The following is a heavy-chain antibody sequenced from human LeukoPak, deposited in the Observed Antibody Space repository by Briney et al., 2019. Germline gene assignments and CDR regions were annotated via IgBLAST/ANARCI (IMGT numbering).Heavy chain of an antibody. V-gene: IGHV3-74*01. CDR2: INSDGSST. CDR3: ARDIYYYDSSGYYFPGGSDY. Sequence: GGSLRLSCAASGFTFSSYWMHWVRQAPGKGLVWVSRINSDGSSTSYADSVKGRFTISRDNAKNSLYLQMNSLRAEDTAVYYCARDIYYYDSSGYYFPGGSDYWGQGTLVTVSS. CDR1: GFTFSSYW. J-gene: IGHJ4*02. D-gene: IGHD3-22*01.